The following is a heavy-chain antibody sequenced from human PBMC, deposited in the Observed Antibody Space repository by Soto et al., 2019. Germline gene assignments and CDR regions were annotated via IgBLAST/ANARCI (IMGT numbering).Heavy chain of an antibody. Sequence: QVQLQESGPGVVKPSETLSLTCTVSGGSIRGYSWSWIRQPPGKGLEWIGYVYYSGGTNYSPSFKDRVTISVDTTENHCSLKVNSVTAADTAVYYCAREETPVSPHYFYYGLDAWGQGTTVTVSS. CDR3: AREETPVSPHYFYYGLDA. D-gene: IGHD4-17*01. CDR1: GGSIRGYS. J-gene: IGHJ6*02. V-gene: IGHV4-59*01. CDR2: VYYSGGT.